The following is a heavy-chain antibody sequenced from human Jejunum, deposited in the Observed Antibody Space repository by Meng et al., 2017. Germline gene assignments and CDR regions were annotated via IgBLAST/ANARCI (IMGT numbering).Heavy chain of an antibody. CDR2: IYHGGST. D-gene: IGHD3-10*01. CDR1: GGSISSHY. V-gene: IGHV4-59*08. CDR3: ARQAIYYSPGTMNPYYFYAMGV. J-gene: IGHJ6*02. Sequence: GSLRLSCTVSGGSISSHYWNWIRQPPGKGLEWIGYIYHGGSTNYNPSLKSRVTISVDTSKNQFSLRLSSLTAADTAVYYCARQAIYYSPGTMNPYYFYAMGVWGQGTTVTVSS.